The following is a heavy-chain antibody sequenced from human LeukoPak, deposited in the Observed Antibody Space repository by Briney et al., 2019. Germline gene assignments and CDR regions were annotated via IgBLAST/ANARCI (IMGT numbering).Heavy chain of an antibody. CDR3: ARVQNLVPFESDY. D-gene: IGHD2-2*01. V-gene: IGHV1-18*01. CDR1: GYTFTAYY. Sequence: ASVKVSCKGSGYTFTAYYIHWVRQAPGQGLEWMGWISAYNGNTDYAQKFQGRVTMTTETSTSTAYMELRSLRSDDTAVYYCARVQNLVPFESDYWGQGTLVTVSS. J-gene: IGHJ4*02. CDR2: ISAYNGNT.